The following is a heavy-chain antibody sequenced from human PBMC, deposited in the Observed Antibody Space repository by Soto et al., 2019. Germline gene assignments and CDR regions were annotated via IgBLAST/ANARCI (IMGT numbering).Heavy chain of an antibody. CDR1: GGTFSSYA. V-gene: IGHV1-69*06. J-gene: IGHJ6*02. CDR2: IIPIFGTA. Sequence: QVQLVQSGAEVKKPGSSVKVSCKASGGTFSSYAISWVRQAPGQGLEWMGGIIPIFGTANYAQKFQGRVTITADISTSTAGMELGSLRSEDTAVYDCAGEFVGVSIADYYYVMDFLGQGTTVTVSS. CDR3: AGEFVGVSIADYYYVMDF. D-gene: IGHD6-6*01.